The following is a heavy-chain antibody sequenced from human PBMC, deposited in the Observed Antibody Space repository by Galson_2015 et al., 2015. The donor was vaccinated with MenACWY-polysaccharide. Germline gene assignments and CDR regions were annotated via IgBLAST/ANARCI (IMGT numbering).Heavy chain of an antibody. Sequence: SETLSLTCTVSGGSISSYYWSWIRQPPGEGLEWIGYIYYSGSTNYNPSLKSRVTISVDTSKNQFSLKLSSVTAADTAVYYCARGGGSSWYVGVNYYYYMDVWGKGTTVTVSS. CDR3: ARGGGSSWYVGVNYYYYMDV. CDR1: GGSISSYY. CDR2: IYYSGST. D-gene: IGHD6-13*01. V-gene: IGHV4-59*01. J-gene: IGHJ6*03.